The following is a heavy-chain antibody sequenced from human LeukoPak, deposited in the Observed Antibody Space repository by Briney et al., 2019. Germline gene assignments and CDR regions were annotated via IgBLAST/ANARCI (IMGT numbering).Heavy chain of an antibody. D-gene: IGHD6-13*01. CDR3: ARDLISGKGSRENWFDP. CDR1: GFTFSSYS. Sequence: GGSLRLSCAASGFTFSSYSMNRVRQAPGKGLEWVSSISSSSSYIYYADSVKGRFTISRDNAKNSLYLQMNSLRAEDTAVYYCARDLISGKGSRENWFDPWGQGTLVTVSS. V-gene: IGHV3-21*01. J-gene: IGHJ5*02. CDR2: ISSSSSYI.